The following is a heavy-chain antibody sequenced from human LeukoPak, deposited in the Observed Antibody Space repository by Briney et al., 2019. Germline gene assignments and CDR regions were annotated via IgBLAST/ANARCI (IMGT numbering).Heavy chain of an antibody. V-gene: IGHV1-8*01. CDR3: ARGLDDYEDAFDI. CDR2: MNPNSGTT. J-gene: IGHJ3*02. Sequence: ASVKVSCKASGYTFTNYDIHWVRQATEQGLEWVGWMNPNSGTTGYAQKFQGRVIITRDTSISTAYIQLSSLRSEDTALYYCARGLDDYEDAFDIWGQGTMVTVSS. D-gene: IGHD4-17*01. CDR1: GYTFTNYD.